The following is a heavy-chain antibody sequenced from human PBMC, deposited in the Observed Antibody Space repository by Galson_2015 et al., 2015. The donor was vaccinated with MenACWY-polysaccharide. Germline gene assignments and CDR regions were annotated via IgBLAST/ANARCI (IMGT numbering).Heavy chain of an antibody. Sequence: QSGAEVKKPGESLKISCKGSGYSFTSYWIGWVRQMPGKGLEWMGIIYPGDSDTRYSPSFQGQVTISAGKSISTAYLQWSSLKASDPAMYYCARGSTYFYDSSGYFSYLGQGTLVTVSS. V-gene: IGHV5-51*03. CDR3: ARGSTYFYDSSGYFSY. J-gene: IGHJ4*02. CDR2: IYPGDSDT. CDR1: GYSFTSYW. D-gene: IGHD3-22*01.